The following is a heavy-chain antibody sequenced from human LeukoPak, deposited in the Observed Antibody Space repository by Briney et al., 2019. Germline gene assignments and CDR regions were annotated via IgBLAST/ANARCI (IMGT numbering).Heavy chain of an antibody. CDR1: GGTFSTYA. D-gene: IGHD5-24*01. CDR3: ARDAGRDGYNLSDY. CDR2: IIPIFGTA. V-gene: IGHV1-69*05. J-gene: IGHJ4*02. Sequence: SVKVSCKASGGTFSTYAVSWVRQAPGQGLEWMGRIIPIFGTANYAQKFQGRVTITTDESTSTAYMELSSLRSEDTAVYYCARDAGRDGYNLSDYWGQGTLVTVSS.